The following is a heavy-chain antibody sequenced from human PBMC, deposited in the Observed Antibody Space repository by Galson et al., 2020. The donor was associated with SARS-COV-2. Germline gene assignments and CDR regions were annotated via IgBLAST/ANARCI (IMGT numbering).Heavy chain of an antibody. Sequence: GESLKISCAASGFTFSSYAMSWVRQAQGKGLEWVSAISGSGGSTYYAHSVKGRFTISRDNSKNTLYLQMNSLRAEDTAVYYCAKGDDYGSGSYHHWGQGILVTVSS. CDR3: AKGDDYGSGSYHH. CDR2: ISGSGGST. V-gene: IGHV3-23*01. CDR1: GFTFSSYA. J-gene: IGHJ5*02. D-gene: IGHD3-10*01.